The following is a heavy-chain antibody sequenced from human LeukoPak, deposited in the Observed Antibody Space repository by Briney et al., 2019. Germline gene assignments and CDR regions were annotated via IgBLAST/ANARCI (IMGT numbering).Heavy chain of an antibody. Sequence: GGSLRLSCAASGFTFSSYAMHWVRQAPGKGLEWVAVISYDGSNKYYADSVKGRFTISRDNSKNTLYLQMNSLRAEDTAVYYCARDNSGRFGDHVYAYDIWGQGTMVTVSS. CDR2: ISYDGSNK. J-gene: IGHJ3*02. V-gene: IGHV3-30-3*01. D-gene: IGHD4-17*01. CDR3: ARDNSGRFGDHVYAYDI. CDR1: GFTFSSYA.